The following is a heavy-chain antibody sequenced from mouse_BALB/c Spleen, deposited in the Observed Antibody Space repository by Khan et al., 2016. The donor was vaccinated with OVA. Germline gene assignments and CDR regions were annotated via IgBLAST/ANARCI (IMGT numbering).Heavy chain of an antibody. V-gene: IGHV1S136*01. D-gene: IGHD1-1*01. CDR3: APVGNYYVSFAY. CDR2: IYPFNVDT. Sequence: EVQLQESGPELVKPGASVKMSCKASGYTFPSYVMNWVKQKPGLGLEWIGYIYPFNVDTKNNENFKGKATLTSDKSSSTAYMELSSLTSEDSAVYYCAPVGNYYVSFAYWGQGTLVTVSA. J-gene: IGHJ3*01. CDR1: GYTFPSYV.